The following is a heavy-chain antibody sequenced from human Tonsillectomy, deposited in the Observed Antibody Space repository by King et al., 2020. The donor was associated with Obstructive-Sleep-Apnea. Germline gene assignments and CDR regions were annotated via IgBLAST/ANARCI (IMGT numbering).Heavy chain of an antibody. Sequence: VQLVESGGGLVQPGGSLRLSCAASGFSISNYWISWVRQAPGKGLEWVANIKQDGSETHYVYSVRGRFTISRDNAKNSLYLQINSLSAEDTAAYYCARGGKEDQLLCHFWGQGTLVTVSS. J-gene: IGHJ4*02. CDR2: IKQDGSET. CDR1: GFSISNYW. V-gene: IGHV3-7*03. CDR3: ARGGKEDQLLCHF. D-gene: IGHD2-2*01.